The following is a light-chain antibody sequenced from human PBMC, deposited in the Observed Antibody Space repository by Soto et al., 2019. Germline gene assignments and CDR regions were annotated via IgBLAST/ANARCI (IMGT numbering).Light chain of an antibody. Sequence: ELVLTQSPGPLSLSPGERAAFSCRANQSVSSSYLAGYQQKPGQAPRLLIYGASSRATGSPDRLSGRGSGTDCTLTISRLEPEDFAVYYCQQYGSSPRTFGKGTKVDIK. CDR2: GAS. CDR1: QSVSSSY. J-gene: IGKJ1*01. CDR3: QQYGSSPRT. V-gene: IGKV3-20*01.